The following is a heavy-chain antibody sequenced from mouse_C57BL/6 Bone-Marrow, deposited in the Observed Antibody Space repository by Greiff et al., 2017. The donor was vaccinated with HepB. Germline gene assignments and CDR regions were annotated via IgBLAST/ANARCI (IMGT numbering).Heavy chain of an antibody. CDR1: GFTFSDYG. V-gene: IGHV5-17*01. J-gene: IGHJ3*01. CDR3: ATYDGYFPWFAY. CDR2: ISSGSSTI. D-gene: IGHD2-3*01. Sequence: EVMLVESGGGLVKPGGSLKLSCAASGFTFSDYGMHWVRQAPEKGLEWVAYISSGSSTIYYADTVKGRFTISRDNAKNTLFLQMTSLRSEDTAMYYCATYDGYFPWFAYWGQGTLVTVSA.